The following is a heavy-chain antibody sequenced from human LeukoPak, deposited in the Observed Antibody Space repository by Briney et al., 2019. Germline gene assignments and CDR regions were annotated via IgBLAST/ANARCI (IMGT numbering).Heavy chain of an antibody. V-gene: IGHV3-23*01. CDR3: AKIVRLTSAAFDI. D-gene: IGHD4/OR15-4a*01. CDR1: GFTFSSYA. J-gene: IGHJ3*02. CDR2: IGATSVAT. Sequence: GGSLRLSCAASGFTFSSYAMSWVRQAPGKGLEWVPTIGATSVATYYADSVKGRFTISRDNSKNTMYLQMSSLRAEDTAVYYCAKIVRLTSAAFDIWGQGTMVTLSS.